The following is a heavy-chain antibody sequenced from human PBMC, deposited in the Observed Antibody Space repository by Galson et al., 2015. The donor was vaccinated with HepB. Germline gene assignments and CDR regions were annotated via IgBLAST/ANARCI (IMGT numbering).Heavy chain of an antibody. CDR2: ISGSGGST. Sequence: SLRLSCAASGFTFSRYAMSWVRQAPGKGLEWVSAISGSGGSTYYADSVKGRFTISRDNSKNTLYLQMNSLRAEDTAVYYCAKGIERSSYYYYGTDVWGQGTTVTVSS. D-gene: IGHD5-18*01. CDR1: GFTFSRYA. V-gene: IGHV3-23*01. CDR3: AKGIERSSYYYYGTDV. J-gene: IGHJ6*02.